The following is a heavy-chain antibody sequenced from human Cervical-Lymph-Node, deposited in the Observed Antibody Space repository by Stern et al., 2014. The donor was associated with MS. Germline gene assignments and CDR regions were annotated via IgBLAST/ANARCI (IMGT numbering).Heavy chain of an antibody. J-gene: IGHJ4*02. D-gene: IGHD3-10*01. CDR3: ARHAPGAYYYGSGSYDYLDY. Sequence: QVQLQESGPGLVKPSETLSLTCTVSGGSISISYYWGWIRQPPGKGLEWIGTIYYRGSTSSNPSLQSRVTIPLAPSTNPFSLHLNSVTAADTAVYYCARHAPGAYYYGSGSYDYLDYWGQGTLVTVSS. CDR1: GGSISISYY. CDR2: IYYRGST. V-gene: IGHV4-39*01.